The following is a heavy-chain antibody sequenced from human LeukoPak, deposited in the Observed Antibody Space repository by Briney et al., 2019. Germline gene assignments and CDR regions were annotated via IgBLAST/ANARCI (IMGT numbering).Heavy chain of an antibody. CDR1: GFIFSSYS. Sequence: GGSLRLFCAASGFIFSSYSMNWVRHAPGKGLEGVSSISSTSNYIHYADSLKGRFTISRHNARNSLYVQVNSMRDEDTHGCYLERIQRGEMATFDYWGQGTLVTVSS. V-gene: IGHV3-21*04. J-gene: IGHJ4*02. D-gene: IGHD5-24*01. CDR2: ISSTSNYI. CDR3: ERIQRGEMATFDY.